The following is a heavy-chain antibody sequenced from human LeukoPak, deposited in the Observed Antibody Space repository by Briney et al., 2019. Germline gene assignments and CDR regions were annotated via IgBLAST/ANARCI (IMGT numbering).Heavy chain of an antibody. D-gene: IGHD3-3*01. CDR1: GGSISSYY. J-gene: IGHJ5*02. Sequence: SETLSLTCTVSGGSISSYYWSWIRQPPGKGLERIGYIYYSGSTNYNPSLKSRVTISVDTSKNQFSLKLSSVTAADTAVYYCARVKYYDFWSGNNWFDPWGQGTLVTVSS. V-gene: IGHV4-59*01. CDR3: ARVKYYDFWSGNNWFDP. CDR2: IYYSGST.